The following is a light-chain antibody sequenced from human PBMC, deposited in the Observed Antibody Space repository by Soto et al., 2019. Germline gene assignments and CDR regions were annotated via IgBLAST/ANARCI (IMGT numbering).Light chain of an antibody. CDR1: QSVSDY. CDR2: DAS. Sequence: EIVLTQSPATLSLSPGERATLSCRASQSVSDYLAWYQQKPGQAPRLLIHDASTRATGIPDRFSGSGSGTDFTLTISRLEPEDFAVYYCQQYGSSPPWTFGQGTKVDIK. CDR3: QQYGSSPPWT. V-gene: IGKV3-20*01. J-gene: IGKJ1*01.